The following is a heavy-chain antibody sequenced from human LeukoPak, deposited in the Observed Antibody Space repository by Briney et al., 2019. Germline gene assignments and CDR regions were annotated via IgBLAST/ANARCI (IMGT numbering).Heavy chain of an antibody. CDR3: ARRDYGGKHFDY. D-gene: IGHD4-23*01. CDR2: IYPGDSDT. V-gene: IGHV5-51*01. CDR1: GSLFTIYW. Sequence: GESLQISCKGSGSLFTIYWIAWVRQLPGKGLEGMGIIYPGDSDTKYSPSFQGQLTISADKSISTAYLQWSSRKASDTAMYYCARRDYGGKHFDYWGQGTLVTVSS. J-gene: IGHJ4*02.